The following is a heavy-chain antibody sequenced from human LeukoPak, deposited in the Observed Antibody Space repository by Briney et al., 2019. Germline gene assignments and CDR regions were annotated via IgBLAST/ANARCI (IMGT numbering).Heavy chain of an antibody. CDR2: IYYNGKA. CDR1: GGSISGYY. J-gene: IGHJ6*02. D-gene: IGHD3-16*01. V-gene: IGHV4-59*01. CDR3: AKFGADYDMYV. Sequence: SETLSLTCTVSGGSISGYYWTWIRQPPGKGLEWIGQIYYNGKADYNPSLESRITISVDTSKNKIPLKLNSVTAADTAIYYCAKFGADYDMYVWGQGITVAVSS.